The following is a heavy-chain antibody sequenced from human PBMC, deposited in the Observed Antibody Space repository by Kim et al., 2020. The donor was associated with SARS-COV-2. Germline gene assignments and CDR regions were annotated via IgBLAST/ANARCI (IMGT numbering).Heavy chain of an antibody. D-gene: IGHD5-12*01. V-gene: IGHV3-7*01. CDR1: GFTFSSYW. CDR2: IKEDGSEK. J-gene: IGHJ3*02. CDR3: VRDGYSGYDRAFDI. Sequence: GGSLRLSCADSGFTFSSYWMSWVRQAPGKGLEWVANIKEDGSEKYYVDSVKGRFTISRDNAKNSVYLQMNSLRAEDTAVYFCVRDGYSGYDRAFDIWGQGTMVNVSS.